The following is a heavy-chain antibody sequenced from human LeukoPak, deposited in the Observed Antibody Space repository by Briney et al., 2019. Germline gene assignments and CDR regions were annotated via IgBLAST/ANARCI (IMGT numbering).Heavy chain of an antibody. CDR3: ARDLVTYYYASGGGSAPKNWFDP. J-gene: IGHJ5*02. V-gene: IGHV1-18*01. CDR2: ISAYNGNT. Sequence: GASVKVSCKASGYTFTSYGISWVRQAPGQGLEWMGWISAYNGNTNYAQKLQGRVTMTTDTSTSTAYMELRSLRSDDTAVYYCARDLVTYYYASGGGSAPKNWFDPWGQGTLVTVSS. D-gene: IGHD3-10*01. CDR1: GYTFTSYG.